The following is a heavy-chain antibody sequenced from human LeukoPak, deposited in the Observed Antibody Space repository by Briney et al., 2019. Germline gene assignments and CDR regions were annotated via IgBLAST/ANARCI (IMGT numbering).Heavy chain of an antibody. J-gene: IGHJ4*02. CDR3: ASLYCSGGSCIDY. Sequence: PSETLSLTCAVSGGSISSGGYSWSWIRQPPGKGLEWIGYIYHSGSTYYNPSLKSRATISVDRSKNQFSLKLSSVTAADTAVYYCASLYCSGGSCIDYWGQGTLVTVSS. CDR1: GGSISSGGYS. D-gene: IGHD2-15*01. V-gene: IGHV4-30-2*01. CDR2: IYHSGST.